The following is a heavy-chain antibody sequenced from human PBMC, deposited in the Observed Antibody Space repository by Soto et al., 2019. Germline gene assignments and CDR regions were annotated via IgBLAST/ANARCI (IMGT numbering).Heavy chain of an antibody. CDR1: GFTFSNYA. Sequence: VGSLRLSCAASGFTFSNYAMSWVRQAPGKGLEWVSGIGGRGTSSYYADSVKGRFAISRDNSYNTLFLQLHSLRAEDTAVYYCAKSRYADSSGDYYDFWGQGTRVTVSS. D-gene: IGHD3-22*01. CDR2: IGGRGTSS. J-gene: IGHJ4*02. CDR3: AKSRYADSSGDYYDF. V-gene: IGHV3-23*01.